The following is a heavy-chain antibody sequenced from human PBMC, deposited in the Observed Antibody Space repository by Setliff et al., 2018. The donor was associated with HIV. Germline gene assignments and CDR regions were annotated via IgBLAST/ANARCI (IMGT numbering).Heavy chain of an antibody. D-gene: IGHD2-15*01. V-gene: IGHV1-2*02. CDR2: IDPDKGDT. CDR1: GYTFTEFW. CDR3: ERVAHRLSGGIDY. Sequence: ASVKVSCKISGYTFTEFWIHWVRQAPGQGLESMGRIDPDKGDTGYAHNFQGRVIMTRDKSTSTVYMELHWLTSADTAVYYCERVAHRLSGGIDYRGQGTQVTVSS. J-gene: IGHJ4*02.